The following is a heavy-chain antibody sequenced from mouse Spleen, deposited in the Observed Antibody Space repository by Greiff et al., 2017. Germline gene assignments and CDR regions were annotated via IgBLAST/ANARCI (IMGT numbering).Heavy chain of an antibody. CDR3: ARGGYYGNHYAMDY. CDR1: GYSITSGYY. D-gene: IGHD2-1*01. J-gene: IGHJ4*01. CDR2: ISYDGSN. V-gene: IGHV3-6*01. Sequence: EVQLQESGPGLVKPSQSLSLTCSVTGYSITSGYYWNWIRQFPGNKLEWMGYISYDGSNNYNPSLKNRISITRDTSKNQFFLKLNSVTTEDTATYYCARGGYYGNHYAMDYWGQGTSVTVSS.